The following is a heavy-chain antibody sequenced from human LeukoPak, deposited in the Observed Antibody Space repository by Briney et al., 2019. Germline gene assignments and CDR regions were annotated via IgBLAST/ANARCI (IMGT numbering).Heavy chain of an antibody. CDR3: ARDEGGYGFDY. D-gene: IGHD5-12*01. CDR2: IYYSGST. CDR1: GGSISSYY. Sequence: PSETLSLTCTVSGGSISSYYWSWIRQPPGKGLEWIGYIYYSGSTNYNPSLKSRVTISVDTSKNQFSLKLSSVTAADTAVYYCARDEGGYGFDYWGQGTRVTVSS. V-gene: IGHV4-59*01. J-gene: IGHJ4*02.